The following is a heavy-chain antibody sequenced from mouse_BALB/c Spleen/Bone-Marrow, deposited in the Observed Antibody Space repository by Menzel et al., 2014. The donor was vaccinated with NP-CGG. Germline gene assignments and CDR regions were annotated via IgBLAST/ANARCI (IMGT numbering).Heavy chain of an antibody. CDR1: GYSFTSYW. Sequence: QVQLQQSGPQLVRPRASVKISCKASGYSFTSYWMHWVKQRPGQGLEWIGMIDPSDSETRLNQKFKDKATLTVDKSSSTAYMQLSSPTSEDSAVYYCARDGITTATYYYAMDYWGQGTSVTVSS. CDR3: ARDGITTATYYYAMDY. D-gene: IGHD1-2*01. V-gene: IGHV1S127*01. CDR2: IDPSDSET. J-gene: IGHJ4*01.